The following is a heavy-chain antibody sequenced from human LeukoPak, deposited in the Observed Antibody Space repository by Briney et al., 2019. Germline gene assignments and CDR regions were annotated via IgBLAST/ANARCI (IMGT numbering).Heavy chain of an antibody. J-gene: IGHJ4*02. D-gene: IGHD3-22*01. CDR3: ARGYLHYYYDSSGYYNY. CDR1: GGSFSGYY. CDR2: INHSGST. V-gene: IGHV4-34*01. Sequence: SETLSLTCAVYGGSFSGYYWSWIRQPPGKGLEWIGEINHSGSTNYNPSLKSRVTISVDTSKNQFSLKLSSVTAADTAVYYCARGYLHYYYDSSGYYNYWGQGTLVTVSS.